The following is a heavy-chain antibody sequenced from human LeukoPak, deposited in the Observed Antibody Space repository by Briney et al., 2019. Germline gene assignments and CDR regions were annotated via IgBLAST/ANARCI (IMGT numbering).Heavy chain of an antibody. CDR1: GDSITSDSHY. D-gene: IGHD6-19*01. Sequence: SETLSLTCTVSGDSITSDSHYWVWIRQPPGKGLEWIGSIHYSGTTYYNPSLKSRVTMFVETSKNQFSLNLMSVIAADTAVYYCARKTSVAGDFDYWGQGTLVTVSS. J-gene: IGHJ4*02. V-gene: IGHV4-39*01. CDR2: IHYSGTT. CDR3: ARKTSVAGDFDY.